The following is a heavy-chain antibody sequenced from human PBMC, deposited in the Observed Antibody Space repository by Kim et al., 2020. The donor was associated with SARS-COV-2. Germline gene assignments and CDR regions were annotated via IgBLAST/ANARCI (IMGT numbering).Heavy chain of an antibody. CDR3: SRSSREGFCSGSSCYAPFD. CDR1: GYAFSNYF. CDR2: ITPSGDST. J-gene: IGHJ4*01. V-gene: IGHV1-46*01. D-gene: IGHD2-2*01. Sequence: ASVKVSCTASGYAFSNYFLHWVRQAPGQGLEWMGIITPSGDSTDYAQKFQGRVKMTGDTSTRTVYMELRRLTYDDTAIYFCSRSSREGFCSGSSCYAPFD.